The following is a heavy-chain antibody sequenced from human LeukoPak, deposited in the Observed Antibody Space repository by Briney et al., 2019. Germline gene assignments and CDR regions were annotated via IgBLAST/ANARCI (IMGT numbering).Heavy chain of an antibody. CDR1: GFIFSSYA. D-gene: IGHD4-11*01. Sequence: GGSLRLSCEGSGFIFSSYAMTWVRQAPGKGLQWVSSISGSGESTYYADSMKGRFTISRDNSKNTLSLQMNSLRAEDTAVYYCASKTRGGQGTLVTVSS. CDR2: ISGSGEST. V-gene: IGHV3-23*01. CDR3: ASKTR. J-gene: IGHJ4*02.